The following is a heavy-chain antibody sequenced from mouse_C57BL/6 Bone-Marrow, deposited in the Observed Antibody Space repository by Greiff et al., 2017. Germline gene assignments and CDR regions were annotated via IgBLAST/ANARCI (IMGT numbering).Heavy chain of an antibody. CDR1: GYTFTDYN. CDR2: INPNNGGT. D-gene: IGHD4-1*01. CDR3: ARRGLGRSYFDY. J-gene: IGHJ2*01. V-gene: IGHV1-18*01. Sequence: EVQLQQSGPELVKPRASVKIPCKASGYTFTDYNMDWVKQSHGKSLEWIGDINPNNGGTIYNQKFKGKATLTVDKSSSTAYMELRSLTSEDTAVYYCARRGLGRSYFDYWGQGTTLTVSA.